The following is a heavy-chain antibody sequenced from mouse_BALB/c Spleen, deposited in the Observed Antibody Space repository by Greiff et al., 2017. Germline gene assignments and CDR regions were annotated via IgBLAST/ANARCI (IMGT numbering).Heavy chain of an antibody. CDR2: IWAGGST. CDR1: GFSLTSYG. V-gene: IGHV2-9*02. J-gene: IGHJ2*01. CDR3: ARDLKYGNYVDYFDY. D-gene: IGHD2-10*02. Sequence: VKLMESGPGLVAPSQSLSITCTVSGFSLTSYGVHWVRQPPGKGLEWLGVIWAGGSTNYNSALMSRLSISKDNSKSQVFLKMNSLQTDDTAMYYCARDLKYGNYVDYFDYWGQGTTLTVSS.